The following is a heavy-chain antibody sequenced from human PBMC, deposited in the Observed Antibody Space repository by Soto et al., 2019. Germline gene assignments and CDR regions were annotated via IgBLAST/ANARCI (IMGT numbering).Heavy chain of an antibody. D-gene: IGHD4-4*01. CDR1: GGSITGYY. V-gene: IGHV4-59*08. CDR2: IHYSGST. J-gene: IGHJ5*02. CDR3: ARHSYYSNPLRFDP. Sequence: QVQLQESGPGLVQPSETLSLTCTVSGGSITGYYWSWIRQPPGKGPEWIGNIHYSGSTNYNPSLKRRGTISVDTSRNRCSLRLSPVTAAETAVYYCARHSYYSNPLRFDPWGQGTLVTVSS.